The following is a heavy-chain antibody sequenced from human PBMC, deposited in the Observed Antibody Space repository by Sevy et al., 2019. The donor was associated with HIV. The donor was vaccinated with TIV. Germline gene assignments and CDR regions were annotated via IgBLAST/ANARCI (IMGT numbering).Heavy chain of an antibody. CDR2: ISYDGDNK. Sequence: GGSLRLSCTASGFSFGDYAISWFRQAPGKGLEWVAVISYDGDNKYYADSVKGRFTISRDNSKNTLFLQMNSLRGDDTAVYYWAKDRRRGYSFGHDSWGQGTLVTVSS. J-gene: IGHJ5*01. V-gene: IGHV3-30*04. CDR3: AKDRRRGYSFGHDS. D-gene: IGHD5-18*01. CDR1: GFSFGDYA.